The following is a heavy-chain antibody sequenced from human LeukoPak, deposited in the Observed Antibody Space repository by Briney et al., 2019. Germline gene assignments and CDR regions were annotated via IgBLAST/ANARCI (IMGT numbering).Heavy chain of an antibody. J-gene: IGHJ4*02. CDR3: ARGIPTYYYDSSGYYGY. V-gene: IGHV4-34*01. CDR1: GGSISSGGYY. D-gene: IGHD3-22*01. Sequence: SETLSLTCAVSGGSISSGGYYWSWIRQPPGKGLEWIGEINHSGSTNYNPSLKSRVTIPVDTSKNQFSLKLSSVTAADTAVYYCARGIPTYYYDSSGYYGYWGQGTLVTVSS. CDR2: INHSGST.